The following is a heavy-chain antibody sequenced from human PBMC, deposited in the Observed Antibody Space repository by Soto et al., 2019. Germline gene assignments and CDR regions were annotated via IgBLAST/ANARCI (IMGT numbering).Heavy chain of an antibody. CDR2: INHSGST. D-gene: IGHD3-10*01. J-gene: IGHJ6*02. CDR3: ARGLNYGSGSYWYYYYGMDV. Sequence: SETLSLTCAVYGGSFSGYYWSWIRQPPGKGLEWIGEINHSGSTNYNPSLKSRVTISVDTSKNQFSLKLSSVTAADTAVYYCARGLNYGSGSYWYYYYGMDVWGQGILVTVSS. CDR1: GGSFSGYY. V-gene: IGHV4-34*01.